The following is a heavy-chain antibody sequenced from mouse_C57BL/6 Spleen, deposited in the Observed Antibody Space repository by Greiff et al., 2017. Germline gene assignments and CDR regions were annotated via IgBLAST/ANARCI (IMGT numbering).Heavy chain of an antibody. CDR1: GYAFSSSW. CDR3: ARGLAFDY. D-gene: IGHD3-1*01. J-gene: IGHJ2*01. Sequence: VQLQQSGPELVKPGASVKISCKASGYAFSSSWMNWVKQRPGKGLEWIGRIYPGDGDTNYNQKFKDKATLTVDKSSSTAYMQLSSLTSEDSAVYYCARGLAFDYWGQGTTLTVSS. V-gene: IGHV1-82*01. CDR2: IYPGDGDT.